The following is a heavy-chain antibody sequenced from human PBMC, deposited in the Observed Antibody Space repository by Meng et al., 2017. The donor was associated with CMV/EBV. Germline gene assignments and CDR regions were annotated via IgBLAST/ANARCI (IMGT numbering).Heavy chain of an antibody. CDR1: GFTFSSYG. CDR2: IRYDGSNK. D-gene: IGHD6-19*01. CDR3: AKLLVVAGTVGRTKGAYRDC. V-gene: IGHV3-30*02. Sequence: GESLKISCAASGFTFSSYGMHWVRQAPGKGLEWVAFIRYDGSNKYYADSVKGRFTISRDNSKNTLYLQMNSLRAEDTAVYYCAKLLVVAGTVGRTKGAYRDCWGQGTLVTVSS. J-gene: IGHJ4*02.